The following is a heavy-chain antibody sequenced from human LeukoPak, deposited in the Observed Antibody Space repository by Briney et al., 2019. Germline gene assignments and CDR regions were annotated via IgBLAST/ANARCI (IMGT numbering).Heavy chain of an antibody. CDR1: GGSISSGGYY. CDR3: ARALGEYSYGWYYFDY. CDR2: IYHSGST. D-gene: IGHD5-18*01. Sequence: PSETLSLTCTVSGGSISSGGYYWSWIRQPPGKGLEWIGYIYHSGSTYYNPSLKSRVTISVDRSKNQFSPKLSSVTAADTAVYYCARALGEYSYGWYYFDYWGQGTLVTVSS. V-gene: IGHV4-30-2*01. J-gene: IGHJ4*02.